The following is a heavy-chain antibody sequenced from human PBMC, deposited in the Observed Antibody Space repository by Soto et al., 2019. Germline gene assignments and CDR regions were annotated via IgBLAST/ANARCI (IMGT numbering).Heavy chain of an antibody. CDR3: TRSAISPYGEIIGHFDY. J-gene: IGHJ4*02. CDR1: GYTFTAYA. V-gene: IGHV1-3*05. Sequence: QVQLAQSGAEERKPGASVKVSCEATGYTFTAYAMHWVRQAPGQRLEWMGWINPANGNTKYSQKFQGRLTITSDTSAHTVYMELNSLTSEDTAMYYCTRSAISPYGEIIGHFDYWGQGKLVTVSS. D-gene: IGHD3-16*02. CDR2: INPANGNT.